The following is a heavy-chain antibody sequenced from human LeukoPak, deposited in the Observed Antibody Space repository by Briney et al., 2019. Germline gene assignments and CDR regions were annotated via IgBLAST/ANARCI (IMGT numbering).Heavy chain of an antibody. D-gene: IGHD3-3*01. Sequence: GGSLRLSCAASGFTFSSYSINWVRQAPGKGLEWVSSISSSSSYIYYADSVKGRFTISRDNAKNSLYLQMNSLRAEDTAVYYCARDLYFWSGYPVYYFDYWGQGTLVTVSS. CDR1: GFTFSSYS. CDR3: ARDLYFWSGYPVYYFDY. V-gene: IGHV3-21*01. CDR2: ISSSSSYI. J-gene: IGHJ4*02.